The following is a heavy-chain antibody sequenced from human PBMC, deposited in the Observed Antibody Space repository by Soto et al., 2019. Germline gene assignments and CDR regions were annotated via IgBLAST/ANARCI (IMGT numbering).Heavy chain of an antibody. J-gene: IGHJ6*03. V-gene: IGHV3-23*01. CDR2: ISGSGGST. Sequence: GGSLRLSCAASGFTFSSYAMSWVRQAPGKGLEWVSAISGSGGSTYYADSVKGRFTISRDNSKNTLYLQMNSLRAEDTAVYYCAKREAGSSPYYYYYYMDVWGKGTTVTVSS. D-gene: IGHD6-6*01. CDR3: AKREAGSSPYYYYYYMDV. CDR1: GFTFSSYA.